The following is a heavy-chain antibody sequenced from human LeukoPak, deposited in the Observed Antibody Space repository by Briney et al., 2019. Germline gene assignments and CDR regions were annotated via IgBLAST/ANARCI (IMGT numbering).Heavy chain of an antibody. CDR3: ARDRDFWSGYGEFEYFQH. CDR2: INPSGGST. D-gene: IGHD3-3*01. V-gene: IGHV1-46*03. Sequence: ASVKVSCKASGYTSTSYYMHWVRQAPGQGLEWMGIINPSGGSTSYAQKFQGRVTMTRDTSTSTVYMELSSLRSEDTAVYYCARDRDFWSGYGEFEYFQHWGQGTLVTVSS. CDR1: GYTSTSYY. J-gene: IGHJ1*01.